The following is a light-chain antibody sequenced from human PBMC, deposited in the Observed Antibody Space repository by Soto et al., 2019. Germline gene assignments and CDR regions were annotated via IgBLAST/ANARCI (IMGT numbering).Light chain of an antibody. CDR1: QSVSSY. CDR2: DAS. Sequence: EIVLTQSPATLSLSPGERATLSCRASQSVSSYLAWYQQKPGQAPRLLIYDASTRATGIPARFSGSRSGTDCTLTISSLEPEDFAVYYWQQRSNWPLSFGPGAKVDIK. CDR3: QQRSNWPLS. V-gene: IGKV3-11*01. J-gene: IGKJ3*01.